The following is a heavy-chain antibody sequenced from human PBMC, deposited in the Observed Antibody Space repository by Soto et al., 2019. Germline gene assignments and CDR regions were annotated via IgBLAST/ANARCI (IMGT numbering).Heavy chain of an antibody. CDR1: GFTFSDYY. V-gene: IGHV3-11*05. CDR3: ASGDGDRRAFDI. D-gene: IGHD4-17*01. CDR2: ISSSSSYT. J-gene: IGHJ3*02. Sequence: QVQLVESGGGLVKPGGYLRLSCAASGFTFSDYYMSWIRQAPGKGLEWVSYISSSSSYTNYADSVKGRFTISRDNAKNSLYLQMNSLRAEDTAVYYCASGDGDRRAFDIWGQGTMVTVSS.